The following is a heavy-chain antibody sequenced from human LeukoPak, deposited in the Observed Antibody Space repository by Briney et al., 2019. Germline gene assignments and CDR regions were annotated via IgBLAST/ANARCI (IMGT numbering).Heavy chain of an antibody. D-gene: IGHD4-23*01. CDR3: ARDSRWYTGLFDY. CDR1: GYTFTSYA. J-gene: IGHJ4*02. CDR2: INAGNGNT. Sequence: GASVKVSCKASGYTFTSYAMHWVRQAPGQRLEWMGWINAGNGNTKYSQEFQGRVTITGDTSASTAYMELSSLRSEDMAVYYCARDSRWYTGLFDYWGQGTLVTVSS. V-gene: IGHV1-3*03.